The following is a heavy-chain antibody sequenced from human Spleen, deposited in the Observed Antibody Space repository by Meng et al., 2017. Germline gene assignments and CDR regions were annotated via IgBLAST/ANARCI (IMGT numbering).Heavy chain of an antibody. V-gene: IGHV2-5*02. CDR3: VHVTTEGSGMYRCDY. D-gene: IGHD1-26*01. J-gene: IGHJ4*02. Sequence: QITLKESGPTLVKHTQTLTLTCTFSGFSLSSHGVGVGWIRQPPGKALEWLTLVYWDDDKRYSPSLKSRLTITKDTSRKQVVLTMTNMDPVDTTTYYCVHVTTEGSGMYRCDYWGRGTLVTVSS. CDR1: GFSLSSHGVG. CDR2: VYWDDDK.